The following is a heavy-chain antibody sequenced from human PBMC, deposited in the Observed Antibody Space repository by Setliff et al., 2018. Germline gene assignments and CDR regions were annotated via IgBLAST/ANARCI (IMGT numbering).Heavy chain of an antibody. V-gene: IGHV3-20*01. CDR1: GFRFNGHG. CDR3: AKDSVAVAGTDFYYYYGMDV. J-gene: IGHJ6*02. CDR2: INRDGRST. Sequence: GSLRLSCAASGFRFNGHGMNWVRQAPGKGLEWVSTINRDGRSTGYTDSVKGRFTISRDNAKNFLYLQMNSLRAEDTAFYHCAKDSVAVAGTDFYYYYGMDVWGQGTTVTVSS. D-gene: IGHD6-19*01.